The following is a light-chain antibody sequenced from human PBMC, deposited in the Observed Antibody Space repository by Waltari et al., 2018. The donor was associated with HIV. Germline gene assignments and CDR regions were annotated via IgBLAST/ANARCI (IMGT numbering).Light chain of an antibody. CDR3: GTWDSSLSHVV. Sequence: QSVLTQPPSVSAAPGQKVTIPCTGSSPNIGNHYVSSYQQLPGTAPKPPIYDNNKRPSGIPDRFSGSKSGTSATLGITGLQTGDEADYYCGTWDSSLSHVVFGGGTKLTVL. J-gene: IGLJ2*01. CDR2: DNN. CDR1: SPNIGNHY. V-gene: IGLV1-51*01.